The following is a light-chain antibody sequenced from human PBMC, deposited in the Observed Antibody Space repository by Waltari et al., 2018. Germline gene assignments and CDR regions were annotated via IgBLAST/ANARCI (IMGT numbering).Light chain of an antibody. CDR3: MQATHWPLT. CDR1: QRLVPRYVNIV. Sequence: QRLVPRYVNIVLNCFPQRPGKSPRRLIYKVSRRDAGAPDRFGGSGSGSDFTLNINRVEAEDVGVYYCMQATHWPLTFGQGTKVEIK. CDR2: KVS. J-gene: IGKJ1*01. V-gene: IGKV2-30*02.